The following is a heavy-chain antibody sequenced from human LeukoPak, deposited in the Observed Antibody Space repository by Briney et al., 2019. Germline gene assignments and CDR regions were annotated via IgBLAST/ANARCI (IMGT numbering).Heavy chain of an antibody. D-gene: IGHD6-13*01. CDR3: ARGSLIAAADY. Sequence: PGGSLRLSCAASGFTFSSYGMHWVRQAPGKGLEWVAVIWYDGSNKYYADSVKGRFTISRDNSKNTLYLQMNSLRAEDTAVYYCARGSLIAAADYWGQGTLVTVSS. CDR2: IWYDGSNK. J-gene: IGHJ4*02. CDR1: GFTFSSYG. V-gene: IGHV3-33*01.